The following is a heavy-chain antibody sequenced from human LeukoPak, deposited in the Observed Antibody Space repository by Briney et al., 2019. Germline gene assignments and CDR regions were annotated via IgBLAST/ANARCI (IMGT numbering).Heavy chain of an antibody. CDR2: ISSSGSTI. J-gene: IGHJ4*02. D-gene: IGHD6-13*01. Sequence: GGSLRLSCAASGFTFSSYEMNWVRQAPGKGLEWVSYISSSGSTIYYADSVKGRFTISRDNAKNSLYLQMNSLRAGDTAVYYCARDSSSSDFDYWGQGTLVTVSS. CDR1: GFTFSSYE. CDR3: ARDSSSSDFDY. V-gene: IGHV3-48*03.